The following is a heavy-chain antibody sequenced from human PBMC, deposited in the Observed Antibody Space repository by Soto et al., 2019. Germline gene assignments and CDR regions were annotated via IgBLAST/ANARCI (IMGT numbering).Heavy chain of an antibody. CDR3: AKEVSLGSTVDLGY. CDR1: GFTVTIFA. J-gene: IGHJ4*02. V-gene: IGHV3-23*01. Sequence: QPGGSLRLSCAASGFTVTIFAMSGSRQSPGKGLEWVSTISGSGGSTYYADAVKGRFTISRDNSMGTLYLQMKSLRVEDTAIYYCAKEVSLGSTVDLGYWGQGTLVTVSS. D-gene: IGHD7-27*01. CDR2: ISGSGGST.